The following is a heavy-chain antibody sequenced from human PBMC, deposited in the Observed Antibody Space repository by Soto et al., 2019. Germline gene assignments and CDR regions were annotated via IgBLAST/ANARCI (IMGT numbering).Heavy chain of an antibody. J-gene: IGHJ4*02. CDR2: IIPVFGPA. D-gene: IGHD6-13*01. CDR3: GRGGSWAKVDS. CDR1: GGTLKNSA. V-gene: IGHV1-69*13. Sequence: SVKVSCKASGGTLKNSAISWVRQAPGQGLEWMGGIIPVFGPALYTQKFQGRVTITADESTNTAFLDVSSLRSEDTAVYYCGRGGSWAKVDSWGPGTLVTVSS.